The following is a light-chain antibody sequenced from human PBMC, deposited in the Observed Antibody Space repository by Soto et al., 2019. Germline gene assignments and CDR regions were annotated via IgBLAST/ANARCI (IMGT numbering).Light chain of an antibody. V-gene: IGLV2-8*01. CDR3: SSYAGSNNFGV. Sequence: QSALTQPPSVSGSPGQSVTISCTGTSSDVGDYNYVSWYQHQPDKAPKLMIYEVTKRLSGVPDRFSGSKSGNTASLTVSGLQAEDEADYYCSSYAGSNNFGVFGGGTKLTVL. J-gene: IGLJ2*01. CDR1: SSDVGDYNY. CDR2: EVT.